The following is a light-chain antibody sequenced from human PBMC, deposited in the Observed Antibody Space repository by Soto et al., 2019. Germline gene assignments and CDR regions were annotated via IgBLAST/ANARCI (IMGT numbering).Light chain of an antibody. V-gene: IGKV3D-15*01. Sequence: EIVLTQSPGTLSLSPGERATLSCRASQTLSNSFIAWYQQKPGQAPRLLIYGESTRATGIPVRFSGSGSGTEFTLTISSLQSEDFAVYYCQQYNKWPLTFGGGTKVDIK. J-gene: IGKJ4*01. CDR1: QTLSNS. CDR3: QQYNKWPLT. CDR2: GES.